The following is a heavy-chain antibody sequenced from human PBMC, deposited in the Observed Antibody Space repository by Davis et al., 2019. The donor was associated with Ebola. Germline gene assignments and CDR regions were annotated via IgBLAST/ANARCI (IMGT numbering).Heavy chain of an antibody. CDR1: GGSFSAYY. J-gene: IGHJ4*02. CDR2: INHSGST. Sequence: PSETLSLTCAVFGGSFSAYYWSWIRQPPGKGLEWIGEINHSGSTNYNPSLKSRVTISVDTSKNQFSLRLSSVTASDTAVYYCATHRRVAAAPLDYWGQGTLVTVSS. D-gene: IGHD2-21*02. V-gene: IGHV4-34*01. CDR3: ATHRRVAAAPLDY.